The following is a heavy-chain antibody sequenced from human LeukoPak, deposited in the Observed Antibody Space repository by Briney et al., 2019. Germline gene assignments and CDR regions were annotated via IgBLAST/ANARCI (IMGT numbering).Heavy chain of an antibody. Sequence: SETLSLTCTVSGGSISSYYWSWIRQPAGKGLEWIGRIYTSGSTNYNPSLKSRVTMSVDTSKNQFSLKLSSVTAADTAVYYCVGFTYGKNDAFDIWGQGTMVTVSP. CDR1: GGSISSYY. D-gene: IGHD5-18*01. V-gene: IGHV4-4*07. CDR3: VGFTYGKNDAFDI. J-gene: IGHJ3*02. CDR2: IYTSGST.